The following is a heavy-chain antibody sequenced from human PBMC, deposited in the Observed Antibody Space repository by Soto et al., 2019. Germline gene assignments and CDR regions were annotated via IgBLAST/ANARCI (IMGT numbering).Heavy chain of an antibody. J-gene: IGHJ4*02. Sequence: SSETLSLTCTVSGGSISSYYWSWIRQPPGKGLEWIGYIYYSGSTNYNPSLKSRVTISVDTSKNQFSLKLSSVTAADTAVYYCARARPKYYDILTGYPISLLDYWGQGTLVTVSS. V-gene: IGHV4-59*12. CDR1: GGSISSYY. CDR2: IYYSGST. D-gene: IGHD3-9*01. CDR3: ARARPKYYDILTGYPISLLDY.